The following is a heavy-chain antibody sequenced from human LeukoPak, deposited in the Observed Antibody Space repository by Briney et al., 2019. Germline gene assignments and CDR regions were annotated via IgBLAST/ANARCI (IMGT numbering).Heavy chain of an antibody. CDR1: GGSFRGYY. V-gene: IGHV4-34*12. CDR3: ARLGRPRKYYYDSSGYYP. J-gene: IGHJ5*02. CDR2: VIHSGAT. D-gene: IGHD3-22*01. Sequence: SETLSLTCTVYGGSFRGYYWTWIRQSPGKGLQWIGEVIHSGATNYNPSLKSRVTISVDTSKNQFSLKLSSVTAADTAVYYCARLGRPRKYYYDSSGYYPWGQGTLVTVSS.